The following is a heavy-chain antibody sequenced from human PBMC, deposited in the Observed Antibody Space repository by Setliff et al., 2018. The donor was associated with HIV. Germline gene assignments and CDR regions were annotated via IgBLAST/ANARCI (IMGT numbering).Heavy chain of an antibody. CDR2: MNPNSGNT. Sequence: ASVKVSCKASGYTFTSYDINWVRQATGQGLEWMGWMNPNSGNTGYAQKFQGRVTLTRDISTNTAYMELNSLKSEDTAVYYCVTDKRGSASADDPFDIWGQGTMVTVS. V-gene: IGHV1-8*01. J-gene: IGHJ3*02. D-gene: IGHD2-2*01. CDR1: GYTFTSYD. CDR3: VTDKRGSASADDPFDI.